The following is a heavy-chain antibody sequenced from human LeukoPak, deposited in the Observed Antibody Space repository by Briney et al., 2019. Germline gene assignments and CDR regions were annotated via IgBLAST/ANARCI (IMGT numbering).Heavy chain of an antibody. Sequence: SQTLSLTCTVSGGSISSGSYYWSWIRQPAGKGLEWIGRIYTSGSTNYNPSLKSRVTISVDTSKNQFSLKLSSVTAADTAVYYCARTYYDFWSGPGGSYYFDYWGQGTLVTVSS. J-gene: IGHJ4*02. V-gene: IGHV4-61*02. D-gene: IGHD3-3*01. CDR1: GGSISSGSYY. CDR3: ARTYYDFWSGPGGSYYFDY. CDR2: IYTSGST.